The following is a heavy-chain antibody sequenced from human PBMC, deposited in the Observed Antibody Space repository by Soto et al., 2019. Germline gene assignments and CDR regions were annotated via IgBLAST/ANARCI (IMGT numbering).Heavy chain of an antibody. Sequence: QVQLVESGGGVVQPGRSLRLSCAASGFTFSSYGMHWVRQAPGKGLEWVAVISYDGSNKYYADSVKCRFTISRDNSKNTLYLQMNSLRAEDTAVYYCAKKRRQDIVVVPAATEFDPWGQGTLVTVSS. D-gene: IGHD2-2*01. J-gene: IGHJ5*02. CDR3: AKKRRQDIVVVPAATEFDP. CDR2: ISYDGSNK. V-gene: IGHV3-30*18. CDR1: GFTFSSYG.